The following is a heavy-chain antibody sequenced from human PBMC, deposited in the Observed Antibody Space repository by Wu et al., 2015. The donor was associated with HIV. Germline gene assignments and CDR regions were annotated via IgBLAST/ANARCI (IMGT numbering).Heavy chain of an antibody. CDR2: FDPEDGET. CDR3: ATVGSYYYDSSGNYPFDY. Sequence: QVQLVQSGAEVKKPGASVKVSCKVSGYTLTELSMHWVRQAPGKGLEWMGGFDPEDGETIYAQKFQGRVTMTEDTSTDTAYMELSSLRSEDTAVYYCATVGSYYYDSSGNYPFDYWAREPWSPSPQ. D-gene: IGHD3-22*01. CDR1: GYTLTELS. J-gene: IGHJ4*02. V-gene: IGHV1-24*01.